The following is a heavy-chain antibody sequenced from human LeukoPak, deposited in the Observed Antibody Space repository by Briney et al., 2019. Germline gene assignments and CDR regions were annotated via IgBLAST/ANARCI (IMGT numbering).Heavy chain of an antibody. J-gene: IGHJ4*02. CDR1: GGSFSGYY. CDR2: INHSGST. D-gene: IGHD2-2*01. CDR3: ARGPCSTSCHRSWYFDY. Sequence: PSETLSHTCAVYGGSFSGYYWTWIRQPPGKGLEWIGEINHSGSTTYKPSLKSRVTISVDTSKNHFSLRLTSVTAADTAVYYCARGPCSTSCHRSWYFDYWGQGTLVTVSS. V-gene: IGHV4-34*01.